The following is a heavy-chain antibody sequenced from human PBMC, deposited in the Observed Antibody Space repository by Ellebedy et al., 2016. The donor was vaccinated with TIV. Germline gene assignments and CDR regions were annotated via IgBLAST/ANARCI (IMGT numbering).Heavy chain of an antibody. CDR3: ARWFGELLYVRWFDP. V-gene: IGHV4-39*01. D-gene: IGHD3-10*01. Sequence: SETLSLTCTVSGGSISRSSYYWGWIRQPPQKGLEWIGSIYYTGSTFYNPSLKSRVTISVDPSKRQFSLRLTSVTAADTAVYYCARWFGELLYVRWFDPWGQGTLVTVSS. CDR1: GGSISRSSYY. J-gene: IGHJ5*02. CDR2: IYYTGST.